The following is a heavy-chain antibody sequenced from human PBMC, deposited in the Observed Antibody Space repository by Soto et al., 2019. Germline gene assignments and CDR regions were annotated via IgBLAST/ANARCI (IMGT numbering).Heavy chain of an antibody. V-gene: IGHV1-46*01. CDR1: GYTFISYY. D-gene: IGHD2-2*01. Sequence: GASVKVYCKASGYTFISYYIYWVRQAPGQGLEWMGIINPRGGDTRYAQKFQGRVTVASDTSTSTVSMELSSLRSDDTAVYYCARGSPSSSRLGWLDPWGQGTLVTVPS. J-gene: IGHJ5*02. CDR3: ARGSPSSSRLGWLDP. CDR2: INPRGGDT.